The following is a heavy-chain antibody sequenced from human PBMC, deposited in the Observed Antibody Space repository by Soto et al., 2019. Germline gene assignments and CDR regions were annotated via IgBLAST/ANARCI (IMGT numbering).Heavy chain of an antibody. V-gene: IGHV6-1*01. D-gene: IGHD3-10*01. CDR1: GDSVSRNSAA. J-gene: IGHJ3*02. Sequence: SQTLSLTCAISGDSVSRNSAAWHWIRQSPSRGLEWLGRTYYRSKWYNDYAVSAKSRISINPDTSKNQFSLQLNSVTPEDTAVYYCARAPGRIDAFDIWGQGTMVTVSS. CDR3: ARAPGRIDAFDI. CDR2: TYYRSKWYN.